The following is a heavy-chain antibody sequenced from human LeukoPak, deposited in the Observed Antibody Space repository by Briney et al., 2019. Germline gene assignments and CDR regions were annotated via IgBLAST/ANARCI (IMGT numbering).Heavy chain of an antibody. CDR1: GFTFSSYS. D-gene: IGHD5-24*01. Sequence: PGGSLRLSCAGSGFTFSSYSMNWVRQAPGKGMKRVSYISSNSRTIYYADSVKGRFTISRDNAKKSMYLQMNSLRVEDTAVYYCASERRDGYNSEIYWGQGTLVTVSS. CDR2: ISSNSRTI. CDR3: ASERRDGYNSEIY. V-gene: IGHV3-48*01. J-gene: IGHJ4*02.